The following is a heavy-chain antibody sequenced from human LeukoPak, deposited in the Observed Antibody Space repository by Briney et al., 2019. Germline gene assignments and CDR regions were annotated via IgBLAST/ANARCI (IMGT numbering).Heavy chain of an antibody. CDR1: GGSISSYY. CDR3: ARGRGPLGYFDY. V-gene: IGHV4-59*01. CDR2: IYYSGST. Sequence: NPSETLSLTCTVSGGSISSYYWSWIRQPPGKGLEWIGYIYYSGSTNYNPSLKSRVTISVDTSKNQCSLKLSSVTAADTAVYYCARGRGPLGYFDYWGQGTLVTVSS. J-gene: IGHJ4*02.